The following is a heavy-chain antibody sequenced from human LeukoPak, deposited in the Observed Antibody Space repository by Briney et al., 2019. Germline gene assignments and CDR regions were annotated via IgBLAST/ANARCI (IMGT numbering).Heavy chain of an antibody. V-gene: IGHV3-9*01. CDR1: GFTFDDYA. CDR3: AKDKGYGSGRDAFDI. CDR2: ISWNSGSI. D-gene: IGHD3-10*01. J-gene: IGHJ3*02. Sequence: PGRSLRLSCAASGFTFDDYAMHWVRQAPGKGLEWVSGISWNSGSIGYADSVKGRFTISRDNAKNSLYLQMNSLRAEDTALYYCAKDKGYGSGRDAFDIWGQRTMVTVSS.